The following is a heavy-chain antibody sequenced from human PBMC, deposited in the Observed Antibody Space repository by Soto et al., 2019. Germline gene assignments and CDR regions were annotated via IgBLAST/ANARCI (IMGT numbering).Heavy chain of an antibody. Sequence: GASVKVSCKASGYTFTSYGISWVRQAPGQGLEWMGWISAYNGNTNYAQKLQGRVTITTDTSTSTAYMKLRSLRSKNTAEYYCARDYVVAANFDYWGQGTLVTVSS. D-gene: IGHD2-15*01. CDR3: ARDYVVAANFDY. V-gene: IGHV1-18*01. J-gene: IGHJ4*02. CDR2: ISAYNGNT. CDR1: GYTFTSYG.